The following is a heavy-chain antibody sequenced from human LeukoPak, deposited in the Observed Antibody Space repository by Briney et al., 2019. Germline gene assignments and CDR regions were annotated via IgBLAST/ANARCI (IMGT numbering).Heavy chain of an antibody. Sequence: GGSLRLSCAASGFTFSTYAMNWVRQAPAKGLEWVSTIGGGGPTTDYADSVKDRFTISRDNSKNTLYLQMNSLRAEDTAVYFCARGFLGGTDQYFDSWGPGTLVTVSS. J-gene: IGHJ4*02. CDR3: ARGFLGGTDQYFDS. CDR1: GFTFSTYA. CDR2: IGGGGPTT. D-gene: IGHD6-19*01. V-gene: IGHV3-23*01.